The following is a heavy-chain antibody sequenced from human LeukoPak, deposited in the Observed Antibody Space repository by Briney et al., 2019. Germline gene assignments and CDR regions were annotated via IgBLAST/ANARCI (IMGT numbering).Heavy chain of an antibody. Sequence: PGGSLGLSCTASGFTFDDYAMHWVRQAPGKGLEWVSGISWNSGIIGSADSVKGRFTISRDNAKNSLYLQMNSLRTEDTAFYYCARPYDNVTGYLDYWGQGTLVTVPS. V-gene: IGHV3-9*01. D-gene: IGHD3-9*01. J-gene: IGHJ4*02. CDR2: ISWNSGII. CDR3: ARPYDNVTGYLDY. CDR1: GFTFDDYA.